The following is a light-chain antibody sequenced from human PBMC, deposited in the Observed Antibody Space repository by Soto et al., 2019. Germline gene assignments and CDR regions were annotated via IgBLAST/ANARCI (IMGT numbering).Light chain of an antibody. CDR2: DTS. V-gene: IGKV3-11*01. CDR1: QSVSNY. J-gene: IGKJ4*01. Sequence: VLTQSPAILSLSPGERASLSCRASQSVSNYLAWYQTRPGQAPRLLIYDTSKRATGIPPRFSGSGSGTDFTLTISSLEPEDVAVDYGQQYDKWPLTFGGGTKVDIK. CDR3: QQYDKWPLT.